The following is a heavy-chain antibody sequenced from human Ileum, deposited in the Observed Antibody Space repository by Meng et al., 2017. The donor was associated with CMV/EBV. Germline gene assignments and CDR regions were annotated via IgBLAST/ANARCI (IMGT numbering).Heavy chain of an antibody. CDR3: AILTTVTTHSFYHYYMDV. CDR1: GESFSGDY. V-gene: IGHV4-34*01. Sequence: QVHGQQGVVGLLKPSETLSLTCAVDGESFSGDYWSWIRQPPGKGLEWVGEINQSGGTNYNPSLKSRVTISADTSKNQFSLKLTSLTAADTAVYYCAILTTVTTHSFYHYYMDVWGEGTLVTVSS. D-gene: IGHD4-11*01. J-gene: IGHJ6*03. CDR2: INQSGGT.